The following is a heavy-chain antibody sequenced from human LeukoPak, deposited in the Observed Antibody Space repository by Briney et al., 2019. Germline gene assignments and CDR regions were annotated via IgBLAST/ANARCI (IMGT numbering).Heavy chain of an antibody. V-gene: IGHV3-9*01. CDR3: AKDLYYYDSSGYYVY. CDR2: ISWNSGSI. CDR1: GFTFDDYA. Sequence: GRSLRLSCAASGFTFDDYAMHWLRQAPGKGLEWVSGISWNSGSIGYADSVKGRFTISRDNAKNSLYLQMNSLRAEDTALYYCAKDLYYYDSSGYYVYWGQGTLVTVSS. J-gene: IGHJ4*02. D-gene: IGHD3-22*01.